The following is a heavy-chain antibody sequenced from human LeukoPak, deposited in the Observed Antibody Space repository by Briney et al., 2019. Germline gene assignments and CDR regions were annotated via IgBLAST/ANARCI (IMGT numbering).Heavy chain of an antibody. CDR2: IYYSGST. J-gene: IGHJ3*02. D-gene: IGHD3-22*01. V-gene: IGHV4-59*01. CDR1: RASISIYY. Sequence: SETLSLTCTVSRASISIYYWSWIRQPPGKGLEWIGYIYYSGSTNYNPSLKSRVTISVDTSKNQFSLKLSSVTAADTAVYYCARATYYYDSSGYYSRGFLAFDIWGQGTMVTVSS. CDR3: ARATYYYDSSGYYSRGFLAFDI.